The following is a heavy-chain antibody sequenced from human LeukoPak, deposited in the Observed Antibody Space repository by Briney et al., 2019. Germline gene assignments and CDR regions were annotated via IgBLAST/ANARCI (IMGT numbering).Heavy chain of an antibody. D-gene: IGHD2-21*01. CDR3: AKTVVVITFRFDS. CDR2: IGGRDGST. CDR1: GFTFSSYG. Sequence: PGGSLRLSCAASGFTFSSYGMSWVRQAPGKGLEWVSVIGGRDGSTYYANSVKGRFTISRDNSKNTLYVQMNSLRAEDTAVYYCAKTVVVITFRFDSWGQGSLVTVSS. V-gene: IGHV3-23*01. J-gene: IGHJ4*02.